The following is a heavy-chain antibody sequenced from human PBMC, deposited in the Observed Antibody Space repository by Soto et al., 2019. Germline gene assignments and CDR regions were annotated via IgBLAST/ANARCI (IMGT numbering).Heavy chain of an antibody. D-gene: IGHD3-22*01. CDR2: LSGDGTTT. CDR3: AKYISFDTSAYNY. CDR1: GFTFSTYG. V-gene: IGHV3-23*01. J-gene: IGHJ4*02. Sequence: EVQLLESGGGLVQPGGSLRLSCTASGFTFSTYGMSWVRQAPGKGLEWVSSLSGDGTTTYYIDSVKGRFTISRDNSRNTLTLQMNGLRTEDTAIYSCAKYISFDTSAYNYWGQGILVAVSS.